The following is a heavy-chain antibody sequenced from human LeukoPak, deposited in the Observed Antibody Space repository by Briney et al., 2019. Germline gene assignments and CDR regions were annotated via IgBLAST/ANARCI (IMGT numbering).Heavy chain of an antibody. V-gene: IGHV3-48*03. D-gene: IGHD2-2*01. CDR1: GFTFSSYE. CDR2: ISSSGSTI. CDR3: ARDHGSTSYYYYYGMDV. Sequence: PGGSLRLSCAASGFTFSSYEMNWVRQAPGKGLEWVSYISSSGSTIYYADSVKGRFTISRENAKNSLYLQMNSLRAEDTAVYYCARDHGSTSYYYYYGMDVWGQGTTVTVSS. J-gene: IGHJ6*02.